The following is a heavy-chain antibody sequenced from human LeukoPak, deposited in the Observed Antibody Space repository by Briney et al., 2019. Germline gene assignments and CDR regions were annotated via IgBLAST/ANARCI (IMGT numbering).Heavy chain of an antibody. CDR2: IYHSGST. V-gene: IGHV4-4*02. Sequence: PSETLSLTCAVSGGSISSSNWWSWVRQPPGKGLEGIGEIYHSGSTNYNPSLKGRFTISVDKSKNQFSLKLSSVTAADTAVYYCARVLPDQKGYAVAFDIWGQGTMVTVSS. D-gene: IGHD2-8*01. J-gene: IGHJ3*02. CDR1: GGSISSSNW. CDR3: ARVLPDQKGYAVAFDI.